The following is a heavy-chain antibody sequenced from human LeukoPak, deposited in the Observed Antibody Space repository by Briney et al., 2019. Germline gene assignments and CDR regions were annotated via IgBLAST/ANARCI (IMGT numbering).Heavy chain of an antibody. CDR1: GGSFSGYY. Sequence: SETLSLTCAVYGGSFSGYYWSWIRQPPGKGLEWIGEINHSGSTNYNPSLKSRVTISVDTSKNQFSLTLSSATAADTAVYYCARGQAAPPRKRNYYYYYYMDVWGKGTTATVSS. CDR3: ARGQAAPPRKRNYYYYYYMDV. V-gene: IGHV4-34*01. D-gene: IGHD6-6*01. J-gene: IGHJ6*03. CDR2: INHSGST.